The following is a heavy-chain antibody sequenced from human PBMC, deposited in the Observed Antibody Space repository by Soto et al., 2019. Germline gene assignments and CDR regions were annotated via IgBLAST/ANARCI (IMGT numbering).Heavy chain of an antibody. CDR1: GLTFSSFA. CDR3: AKDKGLGSHTNWCFDV. D-gene: IGHD3-10*01. Sequence: EVQVLDSGGGLVQPGGSLRLSCAASGLTFSSFAMSWVRQAPGKGLEWVATIHGSGATTDYADSVRGRFTISRDNSKNTMYLQMNTLRAEDTAVYYCAKDKGLGSHTNWCFDVWGRGTLVTVSS. CDR2: IHGSGATT. J-gene: IGHJ2*01. V-gene: IGHV3-23*01.